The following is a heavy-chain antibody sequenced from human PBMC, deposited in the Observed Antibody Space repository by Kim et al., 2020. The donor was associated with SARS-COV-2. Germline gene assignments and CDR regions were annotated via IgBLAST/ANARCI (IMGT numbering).Heavy chain of an antibody. CDR3: ARDHYYMDV. Sequence: SETLSLTCAVYGGSFRGYYWSWIRQPPGKGLEWIGEINHSGSTNYNPSLKSRVTISVDTSKNQFSLKLSSVTAADTAVYYCARDHYYMDVWGKGTTVTVS. J-gene: IGHJ6*03. V-gene: IGHV4-34*01. CDR1: GGSFRGYY. CDR2: INHSGST.